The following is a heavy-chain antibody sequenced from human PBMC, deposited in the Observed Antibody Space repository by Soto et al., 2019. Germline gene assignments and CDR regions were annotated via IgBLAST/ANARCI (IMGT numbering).Heavy chain of an antibody. V-gene: IGHV1-8*01. CDR1: GYTFTSYD. CDR2: MNPNSGNT. Sequence: GASVKVSCKASGYTFTSYDINWVRQATGQGLEWMGWMNPNSGNTGYAQKFQGRVTMTRNTSISTAYMELSSLRSEDTAVYYCARGQRIAVAGVSFYYYYYGMDVWGQGTTVTVSS. CDR3: ARGQRIAVAGVSFYYYYYGMDV. J-gene: IGHJ6*02. D-gene: IGHD6-19*01.